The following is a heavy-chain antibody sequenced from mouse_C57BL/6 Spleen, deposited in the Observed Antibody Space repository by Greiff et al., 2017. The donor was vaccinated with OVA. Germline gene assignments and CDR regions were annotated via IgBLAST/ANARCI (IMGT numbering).Heavy chain of an antibody. Sequence: EVMLVESGGGLVKPGGSLKLSCAASGFTFSDYGMHWVRQAPEKGLEWVAYISSGSSTIYYADTVKGRFTISRDNAKNTLFLQMTSLRSEDTAMYYCAKGLGRRWYFDYWGQGTTLTVSS. J-gene: IGHJ2*01. V-gene: IGHV5-17*01. CDR2: ISSGSSTI. CDR1: GFTFSDYG. D-gene: IGHD4-1*01. CDR3: AKGLGRRWYFDY.